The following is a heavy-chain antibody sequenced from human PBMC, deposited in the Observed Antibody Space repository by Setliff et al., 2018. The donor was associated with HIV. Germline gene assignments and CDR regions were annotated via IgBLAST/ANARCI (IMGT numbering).Heavy chain of an antibody. D-gene: IGHD3-16*01. CDR3: ANGGSGGQFDH. J-gene: IGHJ4*02. Sequence: ASVKVSCKTSGYTFTQSYDLHWVRQVPGQGPEWMGWINLVTGKTAYLQKFQGRVIITRDTSASTAFMEMSGLRSEDTAVYFCANGGSGGQFDHWGQGTLVTVS. CDR2: INLVTGKT. CDR1: GYTFTQSYD. V-gene: IGHV1-3*01.